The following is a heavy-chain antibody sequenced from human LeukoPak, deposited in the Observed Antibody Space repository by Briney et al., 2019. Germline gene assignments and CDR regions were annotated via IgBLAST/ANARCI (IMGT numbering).Heavy chain of an antibody. Sequence: PSETLSLTCAVYGGSLSGYCWSWIRQPPGRGLEWIGEINHSGSTNYNPSLKSRVTISVDTSKNQFSLKLSSVTAADTAVYYCARVRKVFGGVYYYYGMDVWGQGTTVTVSS. CDR1: GGSLSGYC. V-gene: IGHV4-34*01. CDR2: INHSGST. CDR3: ARVRKVFGGVYYYYGMDV. D-gene: IGHD3-3*01. J-gene: IGHJ6*02.